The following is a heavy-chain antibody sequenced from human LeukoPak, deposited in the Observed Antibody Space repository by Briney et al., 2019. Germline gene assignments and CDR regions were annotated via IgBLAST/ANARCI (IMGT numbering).Heavy chain of an antibody. Sequence: PGGSLRLSCAASGFTFSNAWMSWVRQAPGKGLEWVGRIKSKTDGGTTDYAAPVKGRFTISRDDSKNTLYLQMNCLKTEDTAVYYCTTDLHYDYVWGSYRYRPDFDYWGQGTLVTVSS. V-gene: IGHV3-15*01. CDR3: TTDLHYDYVWGSYRYRPDFDY. D-gene: IGHD3-16*02. J-gene: IGHJ4*02. CDR1: GFTFSNAW. CDR2: IKSKTDGGTT.